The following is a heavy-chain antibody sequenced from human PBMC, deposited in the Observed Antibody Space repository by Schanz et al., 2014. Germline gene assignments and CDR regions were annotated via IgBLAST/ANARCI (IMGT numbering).Heavy chain of an antibody. D-gene: IGHD2-2*01. J-gene: IGHJ4*02. V-gene: IGHV4-59*06. CDR1: GSDIRGFH. CDR2: ISYSGRT. CDR3: SRGECSSTSCHEVAPPDD. Sequence: QVQLQESGPGQVRPSETLSLTCTVSGSDIRGFHWSWIRQFPGKGLEWIGYISYSGRTYYSPSLKSRLTMSVDTSNNQFSLRLSSVTAADTAIYYCSRGECSSTSCHEVAPPDDWGQGTLVTVSS.